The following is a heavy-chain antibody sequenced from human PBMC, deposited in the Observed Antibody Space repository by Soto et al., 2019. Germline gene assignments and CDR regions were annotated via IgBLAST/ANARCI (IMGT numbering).Heavy chain of an antibody. D-gene: IGHD6-6*01. CDR2: IIPIFGTA. J-gene: IGHJ6*02. V-gene: IGHV1-69*13. Sequence: SVKVSCKASGGTFSSYAISWVRQAPGQGLEWMGGIIPIFGTANYAQKFQGRVTITADESTSTAYMELSSVRSEDAAVYYCAKYIEIRTARRGDGSYYGMDVWGQATTATASS. CDR3: AKYIEIRTARRGDGSYYGMDV. CDR1: GGTFSSYA.